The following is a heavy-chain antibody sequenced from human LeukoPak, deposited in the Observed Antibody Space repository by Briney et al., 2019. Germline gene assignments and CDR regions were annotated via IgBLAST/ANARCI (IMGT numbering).Heavy chain of an antibody. Sequence: GGSLRLSCAASGFTFSSYGMHWVRQAPGRGLEWVAFIRYDGSNKYYADSVKGRFTISRDNSKNTLYLQMNSLRAEDTAVYYCAKDSVKPYYYDSSGYFYFDYWGQGTLVTVSS. CDR2: IRYDGSNK. D-gene: IGHD3-22*01. CDR3: AKDSVKPYYYDSSGYFYFDY. V-gene: IGHV3-30*02. CDR1: GFTFSSYG. J-gene: IGHJ4*02.